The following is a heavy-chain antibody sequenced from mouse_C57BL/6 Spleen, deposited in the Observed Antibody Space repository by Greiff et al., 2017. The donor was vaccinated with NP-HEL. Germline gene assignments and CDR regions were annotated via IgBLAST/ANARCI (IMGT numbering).Heavy chain of an antibody. V-gene: IGHV3-6*01. CDR2: ISYDGSN. Sequence: EVQLQESGPGLVKPSQSLSLTCSVTGYSITSGYYWNWIRQFPGNKLEWMGYISYDGSNNYNPSLKNRISITRDTSKNQFFLKLNSVTTEDTATYYCATTGTRGDYWGQGTTLTVSS. CDR3: ATTGTRGDY. J-gene: IGHJ2*01. CDR1: GYSITSGYY. D-gene: IGHD4-1*02.